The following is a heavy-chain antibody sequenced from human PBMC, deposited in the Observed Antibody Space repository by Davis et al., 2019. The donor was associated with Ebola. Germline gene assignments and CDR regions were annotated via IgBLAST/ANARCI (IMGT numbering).Heavy chain of an antibody. D-gene: IGHD3-10*01. V-gene: IGHV4-34*01. J-gene: IGHJ6*02. CDR3: ARGNYGSAMDV. CDR2: INHSGST. Sequence: MPSETLSLTCAVYGGSFSGYYWSWIRQPPGKGLEWIGEINHSGSTNYNPSLKSRVTISVDTSKNQFSLKLSSVTAADTAVYYCARGNYGSAMDVWGQGTTVSVSS. CDR1: GGSFSGYY.